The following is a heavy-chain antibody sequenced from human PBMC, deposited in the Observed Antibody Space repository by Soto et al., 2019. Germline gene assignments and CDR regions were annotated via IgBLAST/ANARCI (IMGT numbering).Heavy chain of an antibody. J-gene: IGHJ2*01. Sequence: QVELVQSGAEVKKPGSSVKVSCQASEDTFRNYAISWVRQAPGQGLEWMGGIIPSFGTANYAQKFQGRVTITAETSADTVYVELSSLRSEDTAVYYWASTKYDSSAYYYWYLGLWGRGTLVTVSS. V-gene: IGHV1-69*06. CDR1: EDTFRNYA. D-gene: IGHD3-22*01. CDR2: IIPSFGTA. CDR3: ASTKYDSSAYYYWYLGL.